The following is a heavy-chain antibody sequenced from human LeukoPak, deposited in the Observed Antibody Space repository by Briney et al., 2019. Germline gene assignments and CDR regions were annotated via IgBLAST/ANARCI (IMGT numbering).Heavy chain of an antibody. V-gene: IGHV1-2*04. D-gene: IGHD2-2*01. CDR1: GYTFTGYY. J-gene: IGHJ5*02. Sequence: GASVKVSCEASGYTFTGYYMHWVRQAPGQGLEWMGWINPNSGGTNYAQKFQGWVTMTRDTSISTAYMELSRLRSDDTAVYYCAREKAYCSSTSCYAGFDPWGQGTLVTVSS. CDR2: INPNSGGT. CDR3: AREKAYCSSTSCYAGFDP.